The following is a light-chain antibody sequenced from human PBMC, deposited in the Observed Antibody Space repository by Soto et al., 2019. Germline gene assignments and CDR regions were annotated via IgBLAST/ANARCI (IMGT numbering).Light chain of an antibody. CDR1: QSISRY. J-gene: IGKJ3*01. CDR3: QQTYSTLFT. Sequence: DIQMTQSPSALSASVGDRVTITCRASQSISRYLNWYQQKPGKAPEPLIYAASSLQSGVPSRFSGSGYGTDFTLNISHLQPEDFATYFCQQTYSTLFTFGPGTKLEIK. V-gene: IGKV1-39*01. CDR2: AAS.